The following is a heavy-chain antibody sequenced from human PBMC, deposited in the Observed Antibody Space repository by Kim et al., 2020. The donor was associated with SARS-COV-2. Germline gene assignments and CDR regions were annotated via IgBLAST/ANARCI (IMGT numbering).Heavy chain of an antibody. J-gene: IGHJ6*02. CDR1: GYTFTSYG. CDR2: ISAYNGNT. D-gene: IGHD3-22*01. CDR3: ARVVRGATQEWLLLRVPHYYYYGMDV. V-gene: IGHV1-18*04. Sequence: ASVKVSCKASGYTFTSYGISWVRQAPGQGLEWMGWISAYNGNTNYAQKLQGRVTMTTDTSTSTAYMELRSLRSDDTAVYYCARVVRGATQEWLLLRVPHYYYYGMDVWGQGTTVTVSS.